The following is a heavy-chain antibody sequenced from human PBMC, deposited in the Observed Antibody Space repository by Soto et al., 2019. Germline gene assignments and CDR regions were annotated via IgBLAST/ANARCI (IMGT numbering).Heavy chain of an antibody. CDR2: IFHTGAT. D-gene: IGHD1-26*01. CDR1: GVSITSNY. J-gene: IGHJ4*02. CDR3: ARDSPSSGRSFDL. V-gene: IGHV4-4*07. Sequence: SETLSLTCNVSGVSITSNYWNWVRQPAGKRREWIGRIFHTGATNVNSNRRSRVIMSIDTSKNQFSLKLRPVTAADTAVYYCARDSPSSGRSFDLWGQGSLVTVSS.